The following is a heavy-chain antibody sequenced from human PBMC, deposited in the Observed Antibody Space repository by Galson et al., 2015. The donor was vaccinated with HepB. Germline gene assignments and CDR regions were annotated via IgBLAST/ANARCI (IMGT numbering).Heavy chain of an antibody. J-gene: IGHJ6*02. V-gene: IGHV3-23*01. CDR3: ATGGRTTVNPSGYYGLDV. Sequence: SLRLSCAASGFTFSTYAMTWVRQSPGKGLQWVSSIGGSVGGTYYADSVKGRFTMSRDNSKNTVYLQMNSLRAEDTALYYCATGGRTTVNPSGYYGLDVWGQGTTVTVSS. CDR2: IGGSVGGT. D-gene: IGHD4-17*01. CDR1: GFTFSTYA.